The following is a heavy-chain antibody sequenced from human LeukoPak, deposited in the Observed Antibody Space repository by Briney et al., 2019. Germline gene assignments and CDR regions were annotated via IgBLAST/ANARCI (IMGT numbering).Heavy chain of an antibody. D-gene: IGHD4-23*01. CDR1: GGSISSYY. Sequence: PSETLSLTCTASGGSISSYYWSWIRQPPGKGLEWIGYIYYSGSTNYNPSLKSRVTISVDTSKNQFSLKLSSVTAADTAVYYCAATTVVTQTFYPGYWGQGTLVTVSS. CDR2: IYYSGST. J-gene: IGHJ4*02. CDR3: AATTVVTQTFYPGY. V-gene: IGHV4-59*01.